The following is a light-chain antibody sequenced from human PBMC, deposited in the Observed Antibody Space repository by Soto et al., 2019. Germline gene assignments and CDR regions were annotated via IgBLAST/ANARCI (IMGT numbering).Light chain of an antibody. CDR2: EVS. CDR3: SSYTSSSTDLPWV. CDR1: SSDVRGYNY. V-gene: IGLV2-14*01. J-gene: IGLJ7*01. Sequence: QSVLTQPASVSGSPGQSITISCTGTSSDVRGYNYVSWYQQHPGKAPKLMIYEVSNRPSGVSNRFSGSKSGNTASLTISGLQAEDEADYYCSSYTSSSTDLPWVFGGGTQLTVL.